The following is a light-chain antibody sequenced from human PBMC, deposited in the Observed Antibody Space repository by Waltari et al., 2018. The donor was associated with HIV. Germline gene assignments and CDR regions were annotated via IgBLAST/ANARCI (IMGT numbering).Light chain of an antibody. J-gene: IGLJ2*01. CDR2: EDS. V-gene: IGLV6-57*01. Sequence: NFILTQSHSVSESPGMTVTISCTSSSGGLGSTYIQWYQQRPGRSPDTVIYEDSQRPSGVPNRFSGSVDSSSNSASLTISGLKTEDEADYFCQSYDGTTVVFGGGTRLTVL. CDR1: SGGLGSTY. CDR3: QSYDGTTVV.